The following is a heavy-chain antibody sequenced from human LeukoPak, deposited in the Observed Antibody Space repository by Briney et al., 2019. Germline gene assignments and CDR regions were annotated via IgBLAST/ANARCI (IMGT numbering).Heavy chain of an antibody. CDR1: GYTFTGYY. D-gene: IGHD2-2*01. CDR2: IYPNSGGT. J-gene: IGHJ3*02. V-gene: IGHV1-2*06. Sequence: ASVKVSCKASGYTFTGYYTHWVRQAPGQGLEWMGRIYPNSGGTSYAQKFQGRVTMTRDTSISTAYMELSRLRSDDTAVYYCARADSSSTSCLNAFDIWGQGTMVTVSS. CDR3: ARADSSSTSCLNAFDI.